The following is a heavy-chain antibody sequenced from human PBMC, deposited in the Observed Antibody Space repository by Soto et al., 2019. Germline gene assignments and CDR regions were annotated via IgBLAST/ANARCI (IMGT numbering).Heavy chain of an antibody. D-gene: IGHD3-3*01. CDR3: ARDAHITIFGVVIPHFDY. Sequence: GGSLRLSCAASGFTFSDYWLIWVRQAPGKGLEWVANIKQDGSEKYYVDSVRGRFTISRDNAKNSLYLQMNSLRAEDTAVYYCARDAHITIFGVVIPHFDYWGQGSPVTVS. CDR2: IKQDGSEK. J-gene: IGHJ4*02. CDR1: GFTFSDYW. V-gene: IGHV3-7*01.